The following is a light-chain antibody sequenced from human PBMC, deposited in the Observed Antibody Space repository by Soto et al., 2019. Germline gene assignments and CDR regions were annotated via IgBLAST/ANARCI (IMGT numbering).Light chain of an antibody. J-gene: IGLJ2*01. CDR1: SDNIGTVYD. Sequence: QSVLTQPPSVSGAPGQRVTISCTGSSDNIGTVYDVHWYQQLPGTAPKLLIYGNTNRPSGVPDRFSGSKSGTSASLAITGLQAEDEADYYCQSWDSSLSGVVFGGGTKLTVL. CDR3: QSWDSSLSGVV. V-gene: IGLV1-40*01. CDR2: GNT.